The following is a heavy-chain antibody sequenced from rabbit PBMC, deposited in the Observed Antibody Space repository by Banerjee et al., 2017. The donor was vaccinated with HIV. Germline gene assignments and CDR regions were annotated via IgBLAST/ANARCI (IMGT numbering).Heavy chain of an antibody. CDR1: GFSFSNKYV. CDR3: ARARSSYVPFNL. V-gene: IGHV1S40*01. Sequence: QSLEESGGDLVKPGGSLTLTCKASGFSFSNKYVMCWVRQAPGKGLEWIGCINSSSRNVVYASWAKGRFTISKTSSTTVTLQMTSLTAADTATYFCARARSSYVPFNLWGQGTLVTVS. J-gene: IGHJ4*01. D-gene: IGHD8-1*01. CDR2: INSSSRNV.